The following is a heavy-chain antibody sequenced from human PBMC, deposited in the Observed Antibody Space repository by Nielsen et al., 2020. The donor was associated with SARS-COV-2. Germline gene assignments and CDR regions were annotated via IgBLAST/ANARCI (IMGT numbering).Heavy chain of an antibody. CDR2: IYYSGST. V-gene: IGHV4-31*03. CDR3: ARGYSYGYYYYYGMDV. Sequence: SETLSLTCTVSGGSISSGGYYWSWIRPHPGKGLEWIGYIYYSGSTYYNPSLKSRVTISVDTSKNQFSLKLSSVTAADTAVYYCARGYSYGYYYYYGMDVWGQGTTVTVSS. D-gene: IGHD5-18*01. J-gene: IGHJ6*02. CDR1: GGSISSGGYY.